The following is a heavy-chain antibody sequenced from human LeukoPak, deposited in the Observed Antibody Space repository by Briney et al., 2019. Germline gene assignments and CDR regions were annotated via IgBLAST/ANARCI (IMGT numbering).Heavy chain of an antibody. CDR1: GGSISGYY. D-gene: IGHD6-13*01. V-gene: IGHV4-59*01. Sequence: SETLSLTCTVSGGSISGYYWTWIRQPPGKGLEWIGNVDYSGSTNFHPSLKSRVIVSLDMSKNKFSLNLTSVTAADAAVYYCARYSSSWYRRWFDPWGQGTLVTVSS. J-gene: IGHJ5*02. CDR3: ARYSSSWYRRWFDP. CDR2: VDYSGST.